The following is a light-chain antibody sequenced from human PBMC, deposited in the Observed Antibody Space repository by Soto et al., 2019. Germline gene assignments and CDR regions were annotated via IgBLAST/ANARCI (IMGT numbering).Light chain of an antibody. V-gene: IGLV2-8*01. Sequence: QSALTQPPSASGSPGQSVTISCTGTSSDVGGYNSVSWYQHHPGKAPKLMIYEVSKRTSGVPDRFSGSKSGNTASLTVSGLQADDAADYYCSAYAGRSSFVVFGGGTKLTVL. CDR1: SSDVGGYNS. CDR3: SAYAGRSSFVV. J-gene: IGLJ3*02. CDR2: EVS.